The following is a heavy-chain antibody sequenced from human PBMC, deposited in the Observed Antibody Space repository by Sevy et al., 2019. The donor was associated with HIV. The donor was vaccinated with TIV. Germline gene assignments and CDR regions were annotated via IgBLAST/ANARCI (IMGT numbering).Heavy chain of an antibody. Sequence: SETLSLTCTVSGGSISSYYWSWIRQPPGKGLEWIGYIYYSGSTNYNPSLKSRVTISVDTSKNQFSLKLSSVTAADTAVYYCARTPYSSGPPYYVMDVWGQGTTVTVSS. D-gene: IGHD6-19*01. CDR2: IYYSGST. CDR1: GGSISSYY. CDR3: ARTPYSSGPPYYVMDV. V-gene: IGHV4-59*01. J-gene: IGHJ6*02.